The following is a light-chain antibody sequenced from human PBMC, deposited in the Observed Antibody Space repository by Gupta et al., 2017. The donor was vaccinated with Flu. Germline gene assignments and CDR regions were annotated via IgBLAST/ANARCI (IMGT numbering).Light chain of an antibody. Sequence: GDRVPITCLATQNIDRYLNWYQQQPGRAPKILIHTASTLQSGVPSRFSGSGSGTDFTLTISSLQPEDFATYFCQQSYTIHTFGQGTKLEIK. CDR3: QQSYTIHT. CDR1: QNIDRY. V-gene: IGKV1-39*01. CDR2: TAS. J-gene: IGKJ2*01.